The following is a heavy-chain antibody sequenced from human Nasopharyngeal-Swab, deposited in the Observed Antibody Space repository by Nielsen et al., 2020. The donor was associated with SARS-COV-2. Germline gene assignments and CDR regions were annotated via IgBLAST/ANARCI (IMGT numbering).Heavy chain of an antibody. CDR1: GFTFGDYA. D-gene: IGHD1-26*01. J-gene: IGHJ4*02. V-gene: IGHV3-49*04. Sequence: GESLKISCTTSGFTFGDYAMSWVRQAPGKGLEWVGFIRSEANGGTAEYAVSVEGRFSISRDDSKSIAYLQMNSLKTEDTAVYYCTGYSPIFYWGQGTLVTVSS. CDR2: IRSEANGGTA. CDR3: TGYSPIFY.